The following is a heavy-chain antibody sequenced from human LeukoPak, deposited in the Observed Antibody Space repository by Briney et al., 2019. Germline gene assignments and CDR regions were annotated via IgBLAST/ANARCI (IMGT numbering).Heavy chain of an antibody. CDR3: AKDLGCSGGSCSTGYDY. CDR1: GFTFSSYA. CDR2: ISDGGDST. Sequence: PGGSLRLSCAASGFTFSSYAMIWVRQAPGKGLEWVSAISDGGDSTYHADSVKGRFTISRDNSKNTLYLQMNSLRAEDTAVYYCAKDLGCSGGSCSTGYDYWGQGTLVTVSS. J-gene: IGHJ4*02. V-gene: IGHV3-23*01. D-gene: IGHD2-15*01.